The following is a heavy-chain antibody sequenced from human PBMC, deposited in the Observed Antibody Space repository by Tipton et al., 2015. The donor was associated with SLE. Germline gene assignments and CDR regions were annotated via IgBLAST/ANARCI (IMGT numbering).Heavy chain of an antibody. D-gene: IGHD3-10*01. CDR3: AGDDYASGIT. CDR2: ISSSGVNI. V-gene: IGHV3-48*03. Sequence: SLRLSCGASGFTFSDYEINWVRQAPGKGLEWVSYISSSGVNIYYADSVKGRFTTSRDNAKNSVFLQMNSLRAEDTAVYFCAGDDYASGITWGQGTLVTVSS. J-gene: IGHJ5*02. CDR1: GFTFSDYE.